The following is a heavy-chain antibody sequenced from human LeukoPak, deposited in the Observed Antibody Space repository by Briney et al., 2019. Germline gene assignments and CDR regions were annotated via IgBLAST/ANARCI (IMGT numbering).Heavy chain of an antibody. CDR1: DDSISSSTYY. CDR2: LYYSGKT. D-gene: IGHD3-10*02. CDR3: ARDPGLFGEYWFDP. V-gene: IGHV4-39*07. J-gene: IGHJ5*02. Sequence: SDTLSLTCIISDDSISSSTYYWGWIRQPPGKGLEWIGTLYYSGKTYYNPSLKSRVTISVDTSKNQFSLNLSSVTAADTAVYYCARDPGLFGEYWFDPWGQGTLVTVSS.